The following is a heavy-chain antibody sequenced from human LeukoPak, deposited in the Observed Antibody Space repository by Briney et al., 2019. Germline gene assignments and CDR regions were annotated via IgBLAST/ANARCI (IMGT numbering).Heavy chain of an antibody. CDR2: IYYSGST. CDR3: ARDWSASYYVVFDY. V-gene: IGHV4-39*07. CDR1: GGSINSSSYY. J-gene: IGHJ4*02. D-gene: IGHD1-26*01. Sequence: TSETLSLTCTVSGGSINSSSYYWGWIRQPPGKGLEWIGSIYYSGSTYYNPSLKSRVTISVDTSKNQFSLKLSSVTAADTAVYYCARDWSASYYVVFDYWGQGTLVTVSS.